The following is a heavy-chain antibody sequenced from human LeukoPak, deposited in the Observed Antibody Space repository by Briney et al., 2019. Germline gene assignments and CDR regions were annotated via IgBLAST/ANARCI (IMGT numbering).Heavy chain of an antibody. J-gene: IGHJ4*02. Sequence: ASVKVSCKASGYTFTSYGISWVGQAPGQGLEWMGWISAYNGNTNYAQKLQGRVTMTTDTSTSTAYMELRSLRSDDTAVYYCARSSELRYFDWLFIFGSFDYWGQGTLVTVSS. CDR3: ARSSELRYFDWLFIFGSFDY. D-gene: IGHD3-9*01. CDR1: GYTFTSYG. CDR2: ISAYNGNT. V-gene: IGHV1-18*04.